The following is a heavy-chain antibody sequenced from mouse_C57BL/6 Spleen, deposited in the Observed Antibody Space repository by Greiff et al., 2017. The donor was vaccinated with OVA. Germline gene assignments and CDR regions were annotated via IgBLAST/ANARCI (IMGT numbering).Heavy chain of an antibody. V-gene: IGHV1-4*01. D-gene: IGHD3-2*02. Sequence: QVHVKQSGAELARPGASVKMSCKASGYTFTSYTMHWVKQRPGQGLEWIGYINPSSGYTKYNQKFKDKATLTADKSSSTAYMQLSSLTSEDSAVYYCARRDTSGYDFDCWGQGTTLTVSS. CDR2: INPSSGYT. CDR3: ARRDTSGYDFDC. CDR1: GYTFTSYT. J-gene: IGHJ2*01.